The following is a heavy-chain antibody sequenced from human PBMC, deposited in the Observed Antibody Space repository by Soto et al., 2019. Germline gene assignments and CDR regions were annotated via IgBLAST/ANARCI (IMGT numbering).Heavy chain of an antibody. D-gene: IGHD3-10*01. CDR3: ASLRGSGSYYNIWWFDP. CDR2: IYYSGST. CDR1: GGSISSYY. J-gene: IGHJ5*02. Sequence: PSETLSLTCTVSGGSISSYYWSWIRQPPGKGLEWIGYIYYSGSTNYNPSLKSRVTISVDTSKNQFSLKLSSVTAADTAVYYCASLRGSGSYYNIWWFDPWGQGTLVTVS. V-gene: IGHV4-59*01.